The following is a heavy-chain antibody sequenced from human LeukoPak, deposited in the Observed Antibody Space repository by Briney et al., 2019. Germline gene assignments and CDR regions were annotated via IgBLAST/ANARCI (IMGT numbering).Heavy chain of an antibody. J-gene: IGHJ4*02. D-gene: IGHD1-26*01. CDR2: IKQDGSEK. V-gene: IGHV3-7*01. CDR1: RFSFSTYP. CDR3: AREGRRELRTGFFDY. Sequence: GGSLRLSCTASRFSFSTYPMGWVRQAPGKGLEWVANIKQDGSEKYYVDSVKGRFTISRDNAKNSLYLQMNSLRAEDTAVYYCAREGRRELRTGFFDYWGQGTLVTVSS.